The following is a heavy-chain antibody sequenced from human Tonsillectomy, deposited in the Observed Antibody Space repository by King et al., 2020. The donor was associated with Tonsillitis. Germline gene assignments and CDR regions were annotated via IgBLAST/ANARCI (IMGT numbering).Heavy chain of an antibody. Sequence: VQLVESGGALVQPGGSLRLSCAASGFTFISYWMTWVRQAPGKGREWVANTTPHGGGKHYVDSVKGRFTNSRDNTNDSLYLQIDSLRAEDTAVYYCGRELRVSGSLNDGIDFWGHGTMVTVSS. CDR1: GFTFISYW. CDR2: TTPHGGGK. D-gene: IGHD4-17*01. V-gene: IGHV3-7*03. J-gene: IGHJ3*01. CDR3: GRELRVSGSLNDGIDF.